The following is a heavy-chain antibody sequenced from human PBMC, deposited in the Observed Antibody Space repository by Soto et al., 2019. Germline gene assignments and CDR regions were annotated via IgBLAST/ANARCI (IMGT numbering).Heavy chain of an antibody. CDR2: IYYSGSS. CDR1: GGSISGDYY. Sequence: SETLSLTCSVSGGSISGDYYWSWIRQSPEKGLEWIGYIYYSGSSYSNPALQSRLSMSPDTSKNQFSLKLRSVTAADTAVYYCAGGGARWPGYFDSWGQGALVTVSS. D-gene: IGHD3-16*01. CDR3: AGGGARWPGYFDS. J-gene: IGHJ4*02. V-gene: IGHV4-30-4*08.